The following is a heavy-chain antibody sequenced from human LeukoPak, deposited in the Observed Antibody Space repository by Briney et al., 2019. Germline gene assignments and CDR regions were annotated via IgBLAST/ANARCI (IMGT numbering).Heavy chain of an antibody. Sequence: PGGSLRLSCAASGFTFSSYEMTWVRQAPGKGLEWVSYISSSGSTIYYADSVKGRFTISRDNAKNSLYLQMNSLRAEDTAVYYCASQKGRIAVAVDYWGQGTLVTVSS. V-gene: IGHV3-48*03. CDR2: ISSSGSTI. D-gene: IGHD6-19*01. J-gene: IGHJ4*02. CDR1: GFTFSSYE. CDR3: ASQKGRIAVAVDY.